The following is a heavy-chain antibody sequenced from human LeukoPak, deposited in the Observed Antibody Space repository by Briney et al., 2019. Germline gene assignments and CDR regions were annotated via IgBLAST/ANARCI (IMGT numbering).Heavy chain of an antibody. J-gene: IGHJ4*02. Sequence: ASVKVSCKVSGYTLTELSMHWVRQAPGKGLEWMGGFDPEDGETIYAQKFQGRVTMTEDTSTDTAYMELSSLRSEDTAVYYCATDRMWYSSSWYYFDYWGQETLVTVSS. CDR3: ATDRMWYSSSWYYFDY. CDR1: GYTLTELS. D-gene: IGHD6-13*01. CDR2: FDPEDGET. V-gene: IGHV1-24*01.